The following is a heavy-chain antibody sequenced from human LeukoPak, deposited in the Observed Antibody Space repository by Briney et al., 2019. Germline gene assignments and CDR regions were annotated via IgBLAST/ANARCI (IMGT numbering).Heavy chain of an antibody. Sequence: PGGSLRLSCAASGFTVSSNYMSWVRQAPGKGLEWVSVIYTGGSTYYADSVTGRFTISRDNSKNTLYLQMNSLRAEDTAVYYCAKSAVAGTHFDYWGQGTWSPSPQ. D-gene: IGHD6-19*01. CDR3: AKSAVAGTHFDY. J-gene: IGHJ4*02. CDR1: GFTVSSNY. CDR2: IYTGGST. V-gene: IGHV3-53*01.